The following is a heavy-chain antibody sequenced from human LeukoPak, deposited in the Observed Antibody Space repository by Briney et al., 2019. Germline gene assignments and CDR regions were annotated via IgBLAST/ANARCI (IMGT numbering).Heavy chain of an antibody. CDR1: GFTFTSYS. CDR3: ARADLRYFDWLFYFDY. D-gene: IGHD3-9*01. J-gene: IGHJ4*02. V-gene: IGHV3-21*01. Sequence: PGGSLRLSCAASGFTFTSYSMNWVRQAPGKGLEWVSSISSSSSYISYADSVKGRFTISRDNAKNSLYLQMNSLRAEDTAVYYCARADLRYFDWLFYFDYWGQGTLVTVSS. CDR2: ISSSSSYI.